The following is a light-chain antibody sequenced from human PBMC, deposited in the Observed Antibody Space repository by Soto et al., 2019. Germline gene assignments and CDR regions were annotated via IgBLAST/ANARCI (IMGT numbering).Light chain of an antibody. J-gene: IGKJ1*01. Sequence: IVLTQSPGTLSFSQGETATLSCRASPSVSSSYIAWYQQKPGQAPRLLIYGASSRATGIPDSLSGSGSGTDFTLTISRLVPEDFAVYFCDHSGSSPPWTFGQGTKVDTK. CDR1: PSVSSSY. CDR2: GAS. CDR3: DHSGSSPPWT. V-gene: IGKV3-20*01.